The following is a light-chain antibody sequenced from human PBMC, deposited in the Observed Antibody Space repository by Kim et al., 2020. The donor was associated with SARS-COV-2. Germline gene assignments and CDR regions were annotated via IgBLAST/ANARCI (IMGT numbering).Light chain of an antibody. J-gene: IGKJ2*01. V-gene: IGKV3-15*01. CDR2: GAS. CDR3: QRYDTWAQDT. Sequence: EMVMTQSPDTLSVSPGERATLSCRASQSISSKLAWYQQRPGQPPRLLIYGASTRATGIPARFSGSGSGTEFTLTISSLQCEDFAVYYCQRYDTWAQDTFGEGTKLEI. CDR1: QSISSK.